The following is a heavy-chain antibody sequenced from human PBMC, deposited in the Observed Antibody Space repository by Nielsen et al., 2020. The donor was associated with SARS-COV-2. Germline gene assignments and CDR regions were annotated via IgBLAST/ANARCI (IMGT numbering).Heavy chain of an antibody. D-gene: IGHD6-19*01. J-gene: IGHJ4*02. CDR2: LSGTGSIV. Sequence: GESLKISCAASGFTFSSYAMSWVRQAPGKGLEWVSSLSGTGSIVNYSDSVKGRFIISRDNSKNMLYLEMKSLTAEDTATYYCAKGRARAVAGTIDYWGQGTLVTVSS. CDR1: GFTFSSYA. V-gene: IGHV3-23*01. CDR3: AKGRARAVAGTIDY.